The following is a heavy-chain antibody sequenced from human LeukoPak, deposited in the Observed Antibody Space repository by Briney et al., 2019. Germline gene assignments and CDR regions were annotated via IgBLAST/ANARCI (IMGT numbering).Heavy chain of an antibody. D-gene: IGHD6-13*01. CDR2: INPNSGGT. V-gene: IGHV1-2*02. CDR3: ARARPRIAAAATYWFDP. J-gene: IGHJ5*02. CDR1: GYTFTSYY. Sequence: ASVKVSCKASGYTFTSYYMHWVRQAPGQGLEWVGWINPNSGGTNYAQKFQGRVTMTRDTSISTAYMELSRLRSDDTAVYYCARARPRIAAAATYWFDPWGQGTLVTVSS.